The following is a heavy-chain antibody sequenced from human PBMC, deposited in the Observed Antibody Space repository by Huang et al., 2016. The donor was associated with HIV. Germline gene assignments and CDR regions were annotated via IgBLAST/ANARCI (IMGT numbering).Heavy chain of an antibody. CDR3: AREIMISFGGPFDP. V-gene: IGHV4-34*01. J-gene: IGHJ5*02. D-gene: IGHD3-16*01. CDR1: GGSFISYY. CDR2: INHRGTT. Sequence: QVQLHQWGAGLLKPSETLSLTCAVYGGSFISYYWNWIRQSPGKGLEWIGQINHRGTTTYNPSLKSRVTMSVDTSKNQFSLKLNAVTAADTAVYYCAREIMISFGGPFDPWGQGTLVTVSS.